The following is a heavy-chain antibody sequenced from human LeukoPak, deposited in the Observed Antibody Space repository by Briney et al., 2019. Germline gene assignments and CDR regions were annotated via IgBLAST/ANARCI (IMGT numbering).Heavy chain of an antibody. Sequence: PGGSLRLSCAASGFTFSSYSMNWVRQAPGKGLEWVSYISSSSSTIYYADSVKGRFTISRDNAKNSLYLQMNSLRAEDTAVYYCARDTTVTSLDYWGQGTLVTVSS. CDR3: ARDTTVTSLDY. D-gene: IGHD4-17*01. CDR1: GFTFSSYS. V-gene: IGHV3-48*01. J-gene: IGHJ4*02. CDR2: ISSSSSTI.